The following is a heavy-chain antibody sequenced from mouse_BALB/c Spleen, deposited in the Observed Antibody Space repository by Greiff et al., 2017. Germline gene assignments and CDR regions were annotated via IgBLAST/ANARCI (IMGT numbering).Heavy chain of an antibody. D-gene: IGHD1-1*01. Sequence: VQLQQSGAELVKPGASVKLSCTASGFNIKDTYMHWVKQRPEQGLEWIGRIDPANGNTKYDPKFQGKATITADTSSNTAYLQLSSLTSEDTAVYYCARGPNYYGSRGHYFDYGGQGTTLTVSS. J-gene: IGHJ2*01. CDR2: IDPANGNT. CDR3: ARGPNYYGSRGHYFDY. V-gene: IGHV14-3*02. CDR1: GFNIKDTY.